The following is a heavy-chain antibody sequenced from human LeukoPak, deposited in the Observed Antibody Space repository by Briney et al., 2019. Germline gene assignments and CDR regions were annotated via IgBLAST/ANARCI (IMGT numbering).Heavy chain of an antibody. CDR1: GGSISSYY. D-gene: IGHD2-21*02. CDR3: ARGGAYCGGDCYEFFDY. V-gene: IGHV4-59*01. J-gene: IGHJ4*02. CDR2: IYYSGST. Sequence: SETLSLTCTVSGGSISSYYWSWIRQPPGKGLEWNGYIYYSGSTNYNPSLKSRVTISVDTSKNQFSLKLSSVTAADTAVYYCARGGAYCGGDCYEFFDYWGQGTLVTVSS.